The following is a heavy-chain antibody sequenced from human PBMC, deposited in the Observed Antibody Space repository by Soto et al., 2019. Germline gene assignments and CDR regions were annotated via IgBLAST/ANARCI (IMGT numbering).Heavy chain of an antibody. V-gene: IGHV1-18*01. Sequence: ASVKVSCKASGYTFTSYGISWVRQAPGQGLEWMGWISEYNGNTNYAKKLQGRVTMTTDTSTSTAYMELRSLRSEDTAVYYCASAQLADDWGQGTLVTVSS. J-gene: IGHJ4*02. CDR2: ISEYNGNT. CDR1: GYTFTSYG. D-gene: IGHD6-13*01. CDR3: ASAQLADD.